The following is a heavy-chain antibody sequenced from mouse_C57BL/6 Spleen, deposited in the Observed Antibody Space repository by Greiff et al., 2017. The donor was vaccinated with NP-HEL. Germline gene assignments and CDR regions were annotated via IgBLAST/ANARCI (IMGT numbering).Heavy chain of an antibody. V-gene: IGHV2-9-1*01. J-gene: IGHJ4*01. CDR1: GFSLTSYA. Sequence: QVHVKQSGPGLVAPSQSLSITCTVSGFSLTSYAISWVRQPPGKGLEWLGVIWTGGGTNYNSALKTRLSISKENSKRQVYLTMNSLQTDDTARYYCARYDSTVPYAMDYWGQGTSVTVSS. CDR3: ARYDSTVPYAMDY. CDR2: IWTGGGT. D-gene: IGHD2-4*01.